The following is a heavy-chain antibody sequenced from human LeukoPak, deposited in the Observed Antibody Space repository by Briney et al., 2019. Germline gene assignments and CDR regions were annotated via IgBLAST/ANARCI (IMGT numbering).Heavy chain of an antibody. D-gene: IGHD3-3*01. V-gene: IGHV4-4*07. CDR2: IYTSGST. CDR3: ARQNYDFWSGYSQNNWFDP. CDR1: GGSISSYY. J-gene: IGHJ5*02. Sequence: SSETLSLTCTVSGGSISSYYWSWIRQPAGKGLEWIGRIYTSGSTNYNPSLKSRVTISVDTSKNQFSLKLSSVTAADTAVYYCARQNYDFWSGYSQNNWFDPWGQGTLVTVSS.